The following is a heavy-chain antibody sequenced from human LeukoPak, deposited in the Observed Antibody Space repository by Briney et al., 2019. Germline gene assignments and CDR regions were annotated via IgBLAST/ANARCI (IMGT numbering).Heavy chain of an antibody. J-gene: IGHJ4*02. Sequence: ASVKVSCKASGYTFTGYYMHWVRQAPGQGLEWMGRINPNSGGTNYAQKFQGRVTMTRDTSISTAYMELSRLRSDDTAVYYCASDSSGWYLLGYWGQGTLVTVSS. V-gene: IGHV1-2*06. CDR2: INPNSGGT. CDR3: ASDSSGWYLLGY. D-gene: IGHD6-19*01. CDR1: GYTFTGYY.